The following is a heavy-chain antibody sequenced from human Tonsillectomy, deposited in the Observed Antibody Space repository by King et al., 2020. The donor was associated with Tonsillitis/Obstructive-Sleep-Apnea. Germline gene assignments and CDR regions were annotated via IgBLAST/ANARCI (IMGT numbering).Heavy chain of an antibody. CDR2: INNNGDTT. CDR1: GFTFSSYA. CDR3: AREAYDISGSCDY. J-gene: IGHJ4*02. Sequence: VQLVESGGGLVQPGGSLRLSCAASGFTFSSYAMHWVRQAPGKGLEFVSAINNNGDTTYYANSVKGRFTISRDNSKNTLYLQMGSLRPEDTAVYYCAREAYDISGSCDYWGQGTLVTVSS. V-gene: IGHV3-64*01. D-gene: IGHD3-22*01.